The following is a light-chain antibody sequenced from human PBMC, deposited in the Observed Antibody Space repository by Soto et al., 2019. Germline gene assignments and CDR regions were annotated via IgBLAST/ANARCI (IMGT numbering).Light chain of an antibody. V-gene: IGLV2-14*01. CDR3: SSYTSSSTPCV. CDR1: SSDVGGYNY. CDR2: DVS. J-gene: IGLJ1*01. Sequence: QSVLTQPASVSGSPGQSITISCTGTSSDVGGYNYVSWYQQHPGKAPQLMIYDVSNRPSGVSNRFSGSKSGNTASLTISGLHAEDEADYYCSSYTSSSTPCVFGTGTKLTVL.